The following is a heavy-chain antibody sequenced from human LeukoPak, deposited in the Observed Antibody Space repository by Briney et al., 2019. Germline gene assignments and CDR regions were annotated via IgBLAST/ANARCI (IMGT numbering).Heavy chain of an antibody. Sequence: GGSLRLSCTASGFTFGDYAMSWVRQAPGKGLEWVGFIRSKAYGGTTEYAASVKGRFTVSRDDSKSIAYLQMNSLKTEDTAVYYCIRDFGLDFPYYFDYWGQGTLVTVSS. CDR1: GFTFGDYA. CDR2: IRSKAYGGTT. V-gene: IGHV3-49*04. CDR3: IRDFGLDFPYYFDY. J-gene: IGHJ4*02. D-gene: IGHD3-16*01.